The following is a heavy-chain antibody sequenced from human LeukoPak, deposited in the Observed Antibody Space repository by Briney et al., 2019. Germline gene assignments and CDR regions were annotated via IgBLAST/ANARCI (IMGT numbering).Heavy chain of an antibody. D-gene: IGHD3-10*01. CDR3: ARHRVGPDALLWFGAKDAFDI. J-gene: IGHJ3*02. CDR1: GGSFSGYY. CDR2: INHSGST. V-gene: IGHV4-34*01. Sequence: SETLSLTCAVYGGSFSGYYWSWIRQPPGKGLEWIGEINHSGSTNYNPSLKSRVTISVDTSKNQFSLKLSSVTAADTAVYYCARHRVGPDALLWFGAKDAFDIWGQGTMVTVSS.